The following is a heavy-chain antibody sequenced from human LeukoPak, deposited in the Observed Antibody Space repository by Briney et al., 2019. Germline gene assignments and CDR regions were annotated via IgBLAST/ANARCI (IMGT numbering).Heavy chain of an antibody. D-gene: IGHD3-22*01. J-gene: IGHJ4*02. Sequence: GGSLRLSCAASGFTFSSYAMSWVRQAPGKGLEWVSVISGSGGSTYYADSVKGRFTISRDNSKNTLYLQMNSLRAEDTAVYYCAKENWVYNWKYDSSGSGINYWGQGTLVTVSS. CDR2: ISGSGGST. V-gene: IGHV3-23*01. CDR1: GFTFSSYA. CDR3: AKENWVYNWKYDSSGSGINY.